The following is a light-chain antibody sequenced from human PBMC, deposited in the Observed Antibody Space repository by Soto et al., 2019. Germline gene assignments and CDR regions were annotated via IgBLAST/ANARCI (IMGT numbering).Light chain of an antibody. J-gene: IGKJ4*01. CDR1: QGIGDT. CDR3: QHYVNWPLT. CDR2: DTS. Sequence: EIVITQYPATLYVSPRERATLSCRASQGIGDTLAWYQQKPGKTPRILSYDTSTRATGVPARCSGRRAGAELTLTISSLESEECAVYYCQHYVNWPLTFGGGTKLEIK. V-gene: IGKV3-15*01.